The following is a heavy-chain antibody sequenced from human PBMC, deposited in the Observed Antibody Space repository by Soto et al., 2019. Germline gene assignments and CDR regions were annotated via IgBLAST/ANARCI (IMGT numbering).Heavy chain of an antibody. CDR3: ARDRVGGGWLVVEAD. V-gene: IGHV4-61*08. J-gene: IGHJ4*02. CDR2: IYYSGST. Sequence: QVQLQESGPGLVKPSETLSLTCSVSGGSVSSGDYYWSWFRQPPGKGLEWIGYIYYSGSTKSSPSLKSRVTISVEKSKNQFSLKLSSVTAADTAVYYCARDRVGGGWLVVEADWGQGTLVTVSA. D-gene: IGHD6-19*01. CDR1: GGSVSSGDYY.